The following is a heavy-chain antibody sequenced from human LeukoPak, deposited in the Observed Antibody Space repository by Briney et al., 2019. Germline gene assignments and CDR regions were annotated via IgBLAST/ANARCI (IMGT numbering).Heavy chain of an antibody. CDR1: GYSISSGYY. CDR3: ASLYCSGGSCYSFVPLYYYYMDV. V-gene: IGHV4-38-2*01. J-gene: IGHJ6*03. CDR2: IYHSGST. Sequence: PSETLSLTCAVSGYSISSGYYWGWIRQPPGKGLEWIGSIYHSGSTYYNPSLKSRVTISVDTSKNQFSLKLSSVTAADTAVYYCASLYCSGGSCYSFVPLYYYYMDVWGKGTTVTVSS. D-gene: IGHD2-15*01.